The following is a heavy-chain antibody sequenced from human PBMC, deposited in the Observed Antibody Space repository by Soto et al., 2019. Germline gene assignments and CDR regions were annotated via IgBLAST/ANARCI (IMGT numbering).Heavy chain of an antibody. Sequence: SETLSLTCAVYGGSFSGYYWSWIRQPPGKGLEWIGEINHSGSTNYNPSLKSRVTISVDTSKNQFSLKLSSVTAADTAVYYCARGAGWALRYFYWGQGTLVTVSS. J-gene: IGHJ4*02. D-gene: IGHD3-9*01. CDR3: ARGAGWALRYFY. CDR2: INHSGST. V-gene: IGHV4-34*01. CDR1: GGSFSGYY.